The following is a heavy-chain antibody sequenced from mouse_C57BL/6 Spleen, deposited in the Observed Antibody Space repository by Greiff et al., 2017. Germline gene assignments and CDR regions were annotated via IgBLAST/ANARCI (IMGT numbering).Heavy chain of an antibody. CDR3: ARIYYDYECDY. V-gene: IGHV1-69*01. J-gene: IGHJ2*01. CDR2: IDPSDSYT. Sequence: QVQLQQPGAELVMPGASVKLSCKASGYTFTSYWMHWVKQRPGQGLEWIGEIDPSDSYTNYNQKFKGKSTLTVDKSSSTAYMQLSSLTSEDSAVYYCARIYYDYECDYWGQGTTLTVSS. D-gene: IGHD2-4*01. CDR1: GYTFTSYW.